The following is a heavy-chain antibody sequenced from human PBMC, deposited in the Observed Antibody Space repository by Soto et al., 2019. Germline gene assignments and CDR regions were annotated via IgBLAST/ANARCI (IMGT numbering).Heavy chain of an antibody. Sequence: PSETLSLTCNVSGDSISSGSHYWSWIRQPPGKGLEWIGYVFFTGNTQYNPSLKSRVTISVDTSKNQFSLRLTSVSAADTAVYYCARTLYAFFDYWGQGTLVTVSS. V-gene: IGHV4-61*01. CDR1: GDSISSGSHY. J-gene: IGHJ4*02. CDR2: VFFTGNT. D-gene: IGHD3-16*01. CDR3: ARTLYAFFDY.